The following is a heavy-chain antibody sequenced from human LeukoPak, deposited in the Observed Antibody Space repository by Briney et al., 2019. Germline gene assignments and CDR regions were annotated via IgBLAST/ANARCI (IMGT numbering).Heavy chain of an antibody. CDR3: ATNAIVVVPAAIPSAGY. CDR2: ISGSGGST. J-gene: IGHJ4*02. V-gene: IGHV3-23*01. Sequence: GGSPRLSCAASGFTFSSYAMSWVRQAPGKGLEWVSAISGSGGSTYYADPVKGRFTISRDNSKTTLYLQMNSLRAEDTAVYYCATNAIVVVPAAIPSAGYWGQGTLVTVSS. D-gene: IGHD2-2*01. CDR1: GFTFSSYA.